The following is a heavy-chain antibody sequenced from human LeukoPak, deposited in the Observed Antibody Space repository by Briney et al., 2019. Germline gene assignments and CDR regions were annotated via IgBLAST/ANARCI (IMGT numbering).Heavy chain of an antibody. Sequence: SVKVSCKASGFTFTSSAVQWVRQARGQRLEWIGWIVVGSGNTNYAQKFQERVTITRDMSTSTAYMELSSLRSEDTAVYYCAAAYRGHDYGDYGAGGLFDYWGQGTLVTVSS. CDR2: IVVGSGNT. V-gene: IGHV1-58*01. D-gene: IGHD4-17*01. CDR1: GFTFTSSA. J-gene: IGHJ4*02. CDR3: AAAYRGHDYGDYGAGGLFDY.